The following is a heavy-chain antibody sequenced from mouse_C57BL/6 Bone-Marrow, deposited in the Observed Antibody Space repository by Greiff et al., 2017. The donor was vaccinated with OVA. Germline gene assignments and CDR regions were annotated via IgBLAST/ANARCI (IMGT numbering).Heavy chain of an antibody. J-gene: IGHJ3*01. Sequence: EVQLVESGGGLVQPGGSLSLSCAASGFTFTDYYMSWVRQPPGKALEWLGFIRNKANGYTTEYSASVKGRFTISRANSQSILYLQMNALRAEDSATYYCARFFYYYGSSPFAYWGQGTLVTVSA. CDR2: IRNKANGYTT. CDR1: GFTFTDYY. D-gene: IGHD1-1*01. CDR3: ARFFYYYGSSPFAY. V-gene: IGHV7-3*01.